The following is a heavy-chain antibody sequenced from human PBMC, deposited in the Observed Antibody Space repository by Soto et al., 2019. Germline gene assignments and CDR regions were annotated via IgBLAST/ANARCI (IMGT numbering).Heavy chain of an antibody. V-gene: IGHV4-34*01. Sequence: QVQLQQWGAGLLKPSETLSLTCAVYGGSFSGYYWSWIRQPPGKGLEWIGEINHSGSTNYNPSLKSRVTISVDTSKNQFSLKLSSVTAADTAVYYCARWFQHQNYYYGMDVWGQGTTVTVSS. J-gene: IGHJ6*02. D-gene: IGHD3-10*01. CDR2: INHSGST. CDR3: ARWFQHQNYYYGMDV. CDR1: GGSFSGYY.